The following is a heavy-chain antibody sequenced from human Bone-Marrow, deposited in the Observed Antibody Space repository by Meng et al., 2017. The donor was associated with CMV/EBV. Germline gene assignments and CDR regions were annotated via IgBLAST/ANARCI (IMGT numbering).Heavy chain of an antibody. V-gene: IGHV4-59*12. Sequence: SETLSLTCTVSGGSISSYYWSWIRQPPGKGLEWIGSIYHSGSTYYNPSLKSRVTISVDTSKNQFSLKLSSVTAADTAVYYCARDIRFLGEYFDYWGQGTLVTVAS. CDR1: GGSISSYY. J-gene: IGHJ4*02. D-gene: IGHD2-21*01. CDR3: ARDIRFLGEYFDY. CDR2: IYHSGST.